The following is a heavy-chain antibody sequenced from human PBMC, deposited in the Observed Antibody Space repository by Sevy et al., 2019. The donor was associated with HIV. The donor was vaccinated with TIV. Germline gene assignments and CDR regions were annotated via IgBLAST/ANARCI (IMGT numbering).Heavy chain of an antibody. J-gene: IGHJ4*02. CDR1: GGSISSYY. CDR3: ARVVPLSDTAIDY. Sequence: SETLSLTCTVSGGSISSYYWSWIRQPPGKGLEWIGYIYYSGSTNYNPSLKSRVTISVDTSKNQFSLKLSSVTAADTAVYYCARVVPLSDTAIDYWGQGTLVTVSS. CDR2: IYYSGST. D-gene: IGHD5-18*01. V-gene: IGHV4-59*01.